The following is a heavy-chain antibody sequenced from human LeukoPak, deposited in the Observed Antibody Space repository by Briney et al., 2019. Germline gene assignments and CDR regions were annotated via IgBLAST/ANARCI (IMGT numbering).Heavy chain of an antibody. CDR2: ITGSGGNT. CDR1: GFTFSNYA. CDR3: AKWGDYDVLTGYYVSDY. V-gene: IGHV3-23*01. J-gene: IGHJ4*02. D-gene: IGHD3-9*01. Sequence: GGSLRLSCAASGFTFSNYAMSWVRQAPGKGLDGVSAITGSGGNTYYADSVKGRFTISRDNSKNTVFLQMNSLRAEDTAVYYCAKWGDYDVLTGYYVSDYWGQGTLVTVSS.